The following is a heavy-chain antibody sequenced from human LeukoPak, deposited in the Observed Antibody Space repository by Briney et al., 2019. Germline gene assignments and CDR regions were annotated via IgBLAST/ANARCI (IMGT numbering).Heavy chain of an antibody. CDR3: AREGSSSWQYYYYGMDV. CDR1: GFTFSSYS. J-gene: IGHJ6*02. D-gene: IGHD6-13*01. CDR2: ISSSSSTI. Sequence: TGGSLRLSCAASGFTFSSYSMNWVRQAPGKGLEWVSYISSSSSTIYYADSVKGRFTISRDNAKNSLYLQMNSLRDEDTAVYYCAREGSSSWQYYYYGMDVWGQGTTVTVSS. V-gene: IGHV3-48*02.